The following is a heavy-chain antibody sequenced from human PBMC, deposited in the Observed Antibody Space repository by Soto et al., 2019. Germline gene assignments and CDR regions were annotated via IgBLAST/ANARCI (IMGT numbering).Heavy chain of an antibody. J-gene: IGHJ5*02. D-gene: IGHD2-2*01. Sequence: QAHLVQSGAEAKKPGSSVEISCKASGGTFSTNEINWMRQAPGQGLEWMGRIFPNVGTADYAQKFQGRLTFIADESTSTVYIELGRLISADTAVYFCARARYSSRWGTFDSWGQGTQFAVSS. V-gene: IGHV1-69*01. CDR3: ARARYSSRWGTFDS. CDR2: IFPNVGTA. CDR1: GGTFSTNE.